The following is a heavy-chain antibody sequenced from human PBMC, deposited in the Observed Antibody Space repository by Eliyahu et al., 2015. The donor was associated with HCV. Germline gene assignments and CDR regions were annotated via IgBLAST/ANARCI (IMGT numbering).Heavy chain of an antibody. J-gene: IGHJ4*02. V-gene: IGHV4-31*03. D-gene: IGHD3-22*01. CDR1: GXXXRSGGYY. Sequence: QLQLQESGPGLVKPSQTLSLXXXXXGXXXRSGGYYWSWIRQHPGKGLEWIGYIYYSGSTYYNPSLKSRVTISVDTSKNQFSLKLSSVTAADTAVYYCARESLITGSFDYWGQGTLVTVSS. CDR3: ARESLITGSFDY. CDR2: IYYSGST.